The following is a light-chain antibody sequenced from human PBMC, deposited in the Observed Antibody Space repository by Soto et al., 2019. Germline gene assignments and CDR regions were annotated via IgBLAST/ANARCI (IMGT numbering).Light chain of an antibody. CDR3: SSYAGSNILSVV. Sequence: QSALTQPPSASGSPGQSVTISCTGTSSDVGGYNYVSWYQQHPGNAPKLMIYEVSKRPSGVPGRFSGSKSGNTASLTVSGLQAEDEADYYCSSYAGSNILSVVFGGGTKLTVL. CDR1: SSDVGGYNY. J-gene: IGLJ2*01. V-gene: IGLV2-8*01. CDR2: EVS.